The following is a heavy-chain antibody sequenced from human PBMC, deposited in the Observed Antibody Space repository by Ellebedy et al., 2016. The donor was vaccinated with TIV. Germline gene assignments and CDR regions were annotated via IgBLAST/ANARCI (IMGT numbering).Heavy chain of an antibody. J-gene: IGHJ4*02. Sequence: GESRKISCAASGFTFSNYWMKWVRQAPGKGLEWVANIKQDGSEKYYVDSVKGRFTISRDNAKNSLFLQMNSLRVEDTAVYFCARGGYGRPFDCWGQGTLVTVSS. CDR1: GFTFSNYW. CDR2: IKQDGSEK. D-gene: IGHD5-12*01. CDR3: ARGGYGRPFDC. V-gene: IGHV3-7*03.